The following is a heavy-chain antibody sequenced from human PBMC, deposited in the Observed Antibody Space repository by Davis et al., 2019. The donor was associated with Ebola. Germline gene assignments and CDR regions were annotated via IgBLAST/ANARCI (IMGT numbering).Heavy chain of an antibody. V-gene: IGHV1-18*01. CDR1: GYTFTSYG. CDR3: ARDRGHFGMDV. J-gene: IGHJ6*02. D-gene: IGHD3-10*01. CDR2: ISAYNGNT. Sequence: AASVKVSCKASGYTFTSYGISWVRQAPGQGLEWMGWISAYNGNTNYAQKLQGRVTMTTDTSTSTAYMELSSLRSEDTAVYYCARDRGHFGMDVWGQGTTVTVSS.